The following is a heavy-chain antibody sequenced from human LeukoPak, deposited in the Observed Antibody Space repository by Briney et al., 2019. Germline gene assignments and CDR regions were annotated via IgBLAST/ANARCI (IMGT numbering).Heavy chain of an antibody. J-gene: IGHJ6*02. CDR2: INPDGSER. CDR1: GFSFSSYY. CDR3: TRDLAAVPGPRMDV. D-gene: IGHD6-19*01. Sequence: GGSLRLSCAASGFSFSSYYMSWVRQAPGKGLEWVALINPDGSERYYVDSVKGRFTISRDDAKNSLYLQMDSLRDDDTAMYFCTRDLAAVPGPRMDVWGQGTTVTVSS. V-gene: IGHV3-7*03.